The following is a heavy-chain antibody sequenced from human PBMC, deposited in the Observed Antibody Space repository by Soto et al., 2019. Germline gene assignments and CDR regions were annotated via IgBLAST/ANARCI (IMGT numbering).Heavy chain of an antibody. V-gene: IGHV1-2*04. Sequence: QVQLVQSGAEVKKPGASVKVSCKASGYTFTGYYMHWVRQAPGQGLAWLGWINPNSGGTNYAQKFQGWVTMTRDTSISTAYRELSRLRSDDTAVYYCARNMVRGVTWDYYGMDVWGQGTTVTVSS. CDR1: GYTFTGYY. CDR3: ARNMVRGVTWDYYGMDV. D-gene: IGHD3-10*01. CDR2: INPNSGGT. J-gene: IGHJ6*02.